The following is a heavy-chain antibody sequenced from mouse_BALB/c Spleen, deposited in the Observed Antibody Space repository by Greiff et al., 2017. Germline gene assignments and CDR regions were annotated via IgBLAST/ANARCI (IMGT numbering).Heavy chain of an antibody. Sequence: EVKLVESGGGLVKPGGSLKLSCAASGFTFSSYAMSWVRQTPEKRLEWVASISSGGSTYYPDSVKGRFTISRDNARNILYLQMSSLRSEDTAMYYCARDVVADYWGQGTTLTVSS. V-gene: IGHV5-6-5*01. CDR2: ISSGGST. CDR1: GFTFSSYA. J-gene: IGHJ2*01. D-gene: IGHD1-1*01. CDR3: ARDVVADY.